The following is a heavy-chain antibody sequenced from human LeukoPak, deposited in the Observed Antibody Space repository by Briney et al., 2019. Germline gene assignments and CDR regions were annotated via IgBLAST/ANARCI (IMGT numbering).Heavy chain of an antibody. CDR1: GYTFTSYG. Sequence: ASVKGSCKASGYTFTSYGISWVRQAPGQGLEWMGWISAYNGNTNYAQKLQGRVTMTTDTSTSTAYMELRSLRSDDTAVYYCARDRYYDSSGYYGLFGYWGQGTLVTVSS. CDR3: ARDRYYDSSGYYGLFGY. CDR2: ISAYNGNT. J-gene: IGHJ4*02. V-gene: IGHV1-18*01. D-gene: IGHD3-22*01.